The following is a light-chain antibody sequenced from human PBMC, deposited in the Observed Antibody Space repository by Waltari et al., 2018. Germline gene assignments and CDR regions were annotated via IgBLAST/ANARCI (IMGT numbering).Light chain of an antibody. CDR3: SSFTQRSTYV. V-gene: IGLV2-14*01. CDR2: DVT. Sequence: QSALTQPASVSGSPGQSITIPCTGTGSAVGNYDHVSWYQQKPGKTPKLIIYDVTTRASDISYRFSGSKSGNTASLTISGLQAEDEADYFCSSFTQRSTYVFGTGTAVTVL. J-gene: IGLJ1*01. CDR1: GSAVGNYDH.